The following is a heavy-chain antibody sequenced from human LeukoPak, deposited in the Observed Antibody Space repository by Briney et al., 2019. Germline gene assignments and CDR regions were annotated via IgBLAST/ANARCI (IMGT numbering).Heavy chain of an antibody. Sequence: SVKVSRKASGGTFSSYAISWVRQAPGQGLEWMGGIIPIFGTANYAQKFQGRVTITADESTSTAYMELSSLRSEDTAVYYCASGSSWNYYYYYYMDVWGKGTTVTISS. CDR3: ASGSSWNYYYYYYMDV. CDR2: IIPIFGTA. D-gene: IGHD6-13*01. V-gene: IGHV1-69*13. J-gene: IGHJ6*03. CDR1: GGTFSSYA.